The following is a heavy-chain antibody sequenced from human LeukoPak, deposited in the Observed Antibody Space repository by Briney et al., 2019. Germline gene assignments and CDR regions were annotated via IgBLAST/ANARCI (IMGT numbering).Heavy chain of an antibody. CDR3: ARHGGYYDSSGYYYYYYGMDV. CDR2: TYYRSKWYN. J-gene: IGHJ6*02. V-gene: IGHV6-1*01. D-gene: IGHD3-22*01. CDR1: GDSVSSNSAA. Sequence: SQTLSLTCAISGDSVSSNSAARNWIRQSPSRGLEWLGRTYYRSKWYNDYAVSVKSRITINPDTSKNQFSLQLNSVTPEDTAVYYCARHGGYYDSSGYYYYYYGMDVWGQGTTVTVSS.